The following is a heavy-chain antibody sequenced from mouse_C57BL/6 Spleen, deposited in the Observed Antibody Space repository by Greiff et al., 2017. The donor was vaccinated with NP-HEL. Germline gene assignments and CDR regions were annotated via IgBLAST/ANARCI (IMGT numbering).Heavy chain of an antibody. CDR3: ARRGWDVRGYAMDY. D-gene: IGHD4-1*01. CDR2: IWTGGGT. Sequence: VKVVESGPGLVAPSQSLSITCTVSGFSLTSYAISWVRQPPGKGLEWLGVIWTGGGTNYNSALKSRLSISKDNSKSQVFLKMNSLQTDDTARYYCARRGWDVRGYAMDYWGQGTSVTVSS. J-gene: IGHJ4*01. CDR1: GFSLTSYA. V-gene: IGHV2-9-1*01.